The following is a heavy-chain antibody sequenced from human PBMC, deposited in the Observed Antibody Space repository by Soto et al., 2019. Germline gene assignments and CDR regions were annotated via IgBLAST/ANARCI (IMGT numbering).Heavy chain of an antibody. V-gene: IGHV3-21*01. CDR2: ISSSGFSI. Sequence: GGSLRLSCAASGFTFSSYNMNWVRQAPGKGLEWVSSISSSGFSINYADSVKGRFSISRDNAQNSLHLQMNNLRAEDTAVYYCARHESSNFYGMDVWGQGTTVTVSS. D-gene: IGHD6-6*01. J-gene: IGHJ6*02. CDR3: ARHESSNFYGMDV. CDR1: GFTFSSYN.